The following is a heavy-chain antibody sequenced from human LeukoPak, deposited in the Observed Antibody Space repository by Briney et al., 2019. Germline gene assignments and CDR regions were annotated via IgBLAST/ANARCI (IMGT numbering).Heavy chain of an antibody. CDR3: AKVRIAVARWDYFDY. CDR2: ISGSGGST. J-gene: IGHJ4*02. CDR1: GFTFSSYA. D-gene: IGHD6-19*01. Sequence: GGSLRLSCAASGFTFSSYATSWVRQAPGKGLEWVSAISGSGGSTYYADSVKGRFTISRDNSKNTLYLQMNSLRAEDTAVYYCAKVRIAVARWDYFDYWGQGTLVTVSS. V-gene: IGHV3-23*01.